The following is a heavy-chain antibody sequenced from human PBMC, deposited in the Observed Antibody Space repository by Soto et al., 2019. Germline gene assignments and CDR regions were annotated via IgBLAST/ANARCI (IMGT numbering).Heavy chain of an antibody. CDR3: ARRNYYDSSSWFDP. Sequence: GESLKISCKGSGYSFTNYWIGWVRQMPGKGLEWMGIIYPGDSDTRYSPSFQGHVTISADKSVSTAYLQWSSLKASDTAMYYCARRNYYDSSSWFDPWGQGTLVTVSS. D-gene: IGHD3-22*01. J-gene: IGHJ5*02. V-gene: IGHV5-51*01. CDR2: IYPGDSDT. CDR1: GYSFTNYW.